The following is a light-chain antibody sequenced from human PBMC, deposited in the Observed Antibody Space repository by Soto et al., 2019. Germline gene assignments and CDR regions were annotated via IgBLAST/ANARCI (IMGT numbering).Light chain of an antibody. Sequence: EIVLTQSPGTLSLSPGERATLSCRASQSISSSSIAWYQHKPGQAPRLLIYGASSRATGIPDRFSGSGSGTDFTLTISRLEPEDFAVYYCQQCGSSSWTFGQGTKVEIK. V-gene: IGKV3-20*01. J-gene: IGKJ1*01. CDR3: QQCGSSSWT. CDR1: QSISSSS. CDR2: GAS.